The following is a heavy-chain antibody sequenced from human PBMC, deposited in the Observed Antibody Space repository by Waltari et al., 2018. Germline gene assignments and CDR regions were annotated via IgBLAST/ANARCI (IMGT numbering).Heavy chain of an antibody. CDR3: ATSVARLYYDPNYFDY. V-gene: IGHV1-18*01. D-gene: IGHD3-22*01. J-gene: IGHJ4*02. Sequence: QVQLIQPGPEGKKPGASVKVSCKTASDSLTSYGINWVRQAPGQGLEWKGWISPYNRNTNHAQNFRGRVTMTTDTSTSTAYMELRSLRSDDTAVYYCATSVARLYYDPNYFDYWGQGTLVTVSS. CDR1: SDSLTSYG. CDR2: ISPYNRNT.